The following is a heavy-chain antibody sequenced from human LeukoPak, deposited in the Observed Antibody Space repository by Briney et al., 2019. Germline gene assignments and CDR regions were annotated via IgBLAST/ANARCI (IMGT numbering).Heavy chain of an antibody. CDR2: ISRSGSTI. V-gene: IGHV3-48*03. CDR3: AGAEFVAGFDY. Sequence: GGSLRLSCAASGFIFSSYEMNWVRQAPGKGLEWVSYISRSGSTIYYADSVKGRFTISRDNAKNSLYLQMDSLRAEDTAVYYCAGAEFVAGFDYWGQGTLVTVSS. D-gene: IGHD6-19*01. CDR1: GFIFSSYE. J-gene: IGHJ4*02.